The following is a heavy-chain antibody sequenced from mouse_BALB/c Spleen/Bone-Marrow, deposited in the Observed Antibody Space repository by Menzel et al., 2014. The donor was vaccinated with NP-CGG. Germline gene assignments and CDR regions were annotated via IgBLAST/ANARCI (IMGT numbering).Heavy chain of an antibody. CDR3: ARGYGNYDAMDY. CDR1: GYTFTTYT. CDR2: INPSSGYT. D-gene: IGHD2-1*01. V-gene: IGHV1-4*01. Sequence: QVQLQQSGAELARPGASVKMSCRASGYTFTTYTMHWVKQRPGQGLEWIGYINPSSGYTYYNQKFKGKATLTADKSSSAAYLQLSSLTSEDSAVYYCARGYGNYDAMDYWGQGTSVTVSS. J-gene: IGHJ4*01.